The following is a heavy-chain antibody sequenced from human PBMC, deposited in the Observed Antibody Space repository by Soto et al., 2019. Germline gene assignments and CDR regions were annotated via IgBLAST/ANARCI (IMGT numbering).Heavy chain of an antibody. CDR3: ARGILDCSGGSCYRYYFDY. D-gene: IGHD2-15*01. CDR2: IIPIFGTA. Sequence: ASVKVSCKASGGTFSSYAISWVRQAPGQGLEWMGGIIPIFGTANYAQKFQGRVTITADESTSTAYMELSSLRSEDTAVYYCARGILDCSGGSCYRYYFDYWGQGTLVTVSS. J-gene: IGHJ4*02. CDR1: GGTFSSYA. V-gene: IGHV1-69*13.